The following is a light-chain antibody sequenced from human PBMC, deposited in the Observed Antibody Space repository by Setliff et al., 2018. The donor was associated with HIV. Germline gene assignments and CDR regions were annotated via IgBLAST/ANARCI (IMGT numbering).Light chain of an antibody. J-gene: IGLJ2*01. CDR3: CSYAGSSTPVI. CDR1: SSNVGTYNL. V-gene: IGLV2-23*02. Sequence: QSVLTQPASVSGSPGQSITISCTGSSSNVGTYNLVSWYQHHPVKAPKLVIYEVSKRPSGVSDRFSGSKSGNTASLTISGLQAEDEAYYYCCSYAGSSTPVIFGGGTK. CDR2: EVS.